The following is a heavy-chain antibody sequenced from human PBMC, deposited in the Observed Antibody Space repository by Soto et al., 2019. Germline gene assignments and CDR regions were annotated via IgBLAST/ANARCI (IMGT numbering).Heavy chain of an antibody. D-gene: IGHD4-17*01. V-gene: IGHV1-24*01. CDR3: AAGVTTFDY. CDR2: LDYEEGER. Sequence: SVKVSCKVSGNTLSGLPIHWVRQAPGKGLEWMGSLDYEEGERNFAHRFRGRVTVTEDTSTDTAYMDLSSLKSEDTAVYYCAAGVTTFDYWGQGTLVTVSS. J-gene: IGHJ4*02. CDR1: GNTLSGLP.